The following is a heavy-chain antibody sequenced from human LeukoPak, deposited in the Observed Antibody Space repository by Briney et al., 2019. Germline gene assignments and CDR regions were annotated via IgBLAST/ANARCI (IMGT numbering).Heavy chain of an antibody. CDR3: ARDHQYYYDSSGYRSSYGMDV. J-gene: IGHJ6*02. Sequence: GGSLRLSCAASGFTFSSYSMNWVRQAPGKGLEWVSSISSSSSYIYYADSVKGRFTISRDNAKNSLYLQMNSLRAEDTAVYYCARDHQYYYDSSGYRSSYGMDVSGQGTTVTVSS. CDR2: ISSSSSYI. CDR1: GFTFSSYS. V-gene: IGHV3-21*01. D-gene: IGHD3-22*01.